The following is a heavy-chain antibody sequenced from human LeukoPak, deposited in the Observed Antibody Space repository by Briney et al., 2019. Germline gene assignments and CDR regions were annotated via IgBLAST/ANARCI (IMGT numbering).Heavy chain of an antibody. J-gene: IGHJ6*02. CDR1: GGSISSSSYY. CDR3: ARDMGDSSGYPHLGGMDV. V-gene: IGHV4-39*07. Sequence: SETLSLTCTVSGGSISSSSYYWGWIRQPPGKGLEWIGSIYYSGSTYYNPSLKSRVTISVDTSKNQFSLKLSSVTAADTAVYYCARDMGDSSGYPHLGGMDVWGQGTTVTVSS. CDR2: IYYSGST. D-gene: IGHD3-22*01.